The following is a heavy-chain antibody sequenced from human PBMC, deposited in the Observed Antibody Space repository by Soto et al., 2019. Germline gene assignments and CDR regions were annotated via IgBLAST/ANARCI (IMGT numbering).Heavy chain of an antibody. D-gene: IGHD5-18*01. CDR2: IFWNDDE. CDR1: WFSLTPRGVR. CDR3: VHTGYSYDPFGY. V-gene: IGHV2-5*01. J-gene: IGHJ4*02. Sequence: SRPPLVTPTQTLTLTCTSSWFSLTPRGVRLASIRQPPRKALEWLALIFWNDDERYSPSLNSRLTTTKDTSNNQVVLTMTTMDPLDTATYYCVHTGYSYDPFGYWGRGTLVTV.